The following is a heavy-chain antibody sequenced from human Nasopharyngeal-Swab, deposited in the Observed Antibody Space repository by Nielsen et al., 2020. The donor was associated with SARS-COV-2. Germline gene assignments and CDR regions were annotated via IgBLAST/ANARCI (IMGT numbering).Heavy chain of an antibody. Sequence: VREAPGKGLEWVSLISGDGDSASYRDSVKGRFTISRENNKNSLYLQMNSLTVEDTALYYCAKPFWSGYYSGGSFDFWGQGTMVTVSS. CDR3: AKPFWSGYYSGGSFDF. V-gene: IGHV3-43*02. J-gene: IGHJ3*01. CDR2: ISGDGDSA. D-gene: IGHD3-3*01.